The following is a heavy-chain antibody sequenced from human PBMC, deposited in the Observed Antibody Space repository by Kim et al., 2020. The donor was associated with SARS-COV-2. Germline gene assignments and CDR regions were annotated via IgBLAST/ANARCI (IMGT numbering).Heavy chain of an antibody. Sequence: GGSLRLSCAASEFTFSSYWMYWVRQAPGKGLEWVANINQDGTEKNYVDSVKGLFTISRDNAKNLLYLQMNSLRAEDTAVYYCARSLDSWGQGTLVTVSS. J-gene: IGHJ4*02. CDR3: ARSLDS. CDR1: EFTFSSYW. CDR2: INQDGTEK. V-gene: IGHV3-7*03.